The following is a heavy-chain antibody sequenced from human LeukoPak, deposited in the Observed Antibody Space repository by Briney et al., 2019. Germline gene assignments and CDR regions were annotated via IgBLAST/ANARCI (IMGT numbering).Heavy chain of an antibody. D-gene: IGHD1-1*01. CDR1: GGSIINYF. J-gene: IGHJ3*02. CDR2: ISYSGST. Sequence: SETLSLTCTVSGGSIINYFWSWIRRPPGKGLEWIGFISYSGSTNYNLSLKSRVTVSIDTSMNQFSLRLSSLTAADTAVYYCARWKTFGNAFDIWGQETMVSVSS. CDR3: ARWKTFGNAFDI. V-gene: IGHV4-59*08.